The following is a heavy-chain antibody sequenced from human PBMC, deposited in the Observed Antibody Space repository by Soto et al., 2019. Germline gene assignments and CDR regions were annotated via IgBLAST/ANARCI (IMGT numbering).Heavy chain of an antibody. V-gene: IGHV3-30*18. CDR1: GFTFSSYG. J-gene: IGHJ4*02. Sequence: QVQLVESGGGVVQPGRSLRLSCAASGFTFSSYGMHWVRQAPGKGLEWVAVISYDGSNKYYAASVKGRFTISRDNSKNTLYLQMNSLRAEDTAVYYCAKESEVTMIVVVSQFDYWGQGTLVTVSS. CDR3: AKESEVTMIVVVSQFDY. CDR2: ISYDGSNK. D-gene: IGHD3-22*01.